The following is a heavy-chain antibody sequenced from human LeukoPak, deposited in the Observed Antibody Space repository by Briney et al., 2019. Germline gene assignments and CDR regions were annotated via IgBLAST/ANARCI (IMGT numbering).Heavy chain of an antibody. Sequence: GGSLRLSCAASGFTFNTYWMTWVRQAPGRGLEWVANVRQDGGEGHYVDSVKGRFTVSGDNAENSLYLQMNSLRAEDTAVYYCARPRNDWVPWDYWGQGTLVTVSS. J-gene: IGHJ4*02. CDR2: VRQDGGEG. CDR3: ARPRNDWVPWDY. D-gene: IGHD3-9*01. V-gene: IGHV3-7*01. CDR1: GFTFNTYW.